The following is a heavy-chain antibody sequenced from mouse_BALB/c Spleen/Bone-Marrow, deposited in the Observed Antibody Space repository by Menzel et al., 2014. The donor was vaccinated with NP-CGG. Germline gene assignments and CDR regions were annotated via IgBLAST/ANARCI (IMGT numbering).Heavy chain of an antibody. V-gene: IGHV1S56*01. CDR1: GYTFTTYY. CDR3: ARWLLPYYAMDY. Sequence: VQLQQSGPELVKPGASVRMSCKASGYTFTTYYIHWVKQRPGQGLEWIGWMYPSNVNTNYNEKFRGKATLTADKSSSTAYMQLSSLTSEDSAVYFCARWLLPYYAMDYWGQGTSVTVSS. D-gene: IGHD2-3*01. J-gene: IGHJ4*01. CDR2: MYPSNVNT.